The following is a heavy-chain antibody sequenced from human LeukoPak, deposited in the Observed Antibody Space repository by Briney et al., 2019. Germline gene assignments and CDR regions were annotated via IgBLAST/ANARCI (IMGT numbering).Heavy chain of an antibody. D-gene: IGHD2-15*01. CDR3: ARQLVVAATLNWFDP. CDR1: GYSFTIYW. V-gene: IGHV5-51*01. J-gene: IGHJ5*02. Sequence: GESLKISCKGSGYSFTIYWIGWVRQMPGKGLEWMGIIYPGDSDTRYSPSFQGHVTISGDKSISTAYLQWSSLKASDTAMYYCARQLVVAATLNWFDPWGQGTLVTVSS. CDR2: IYPGDSDT.